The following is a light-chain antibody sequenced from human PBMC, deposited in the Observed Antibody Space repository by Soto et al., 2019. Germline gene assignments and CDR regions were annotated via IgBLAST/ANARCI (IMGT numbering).Light chain of an antibody. CDR1: KSISVW. V-gene: IGKV1-5*03. CDR3: QQYKSYSPT. CDR2: KAS. Sequence: DIQMTQSPSTLSASVGYXVPITXRASKSISVWLAWYQQKAGKAPNXXIYKASRLESGVPSRFSGSGAETEFTLTISGLQPGDSATYYCQQYKSYSPTFGQGTKVDI. J-gene: IGKJ1*01.